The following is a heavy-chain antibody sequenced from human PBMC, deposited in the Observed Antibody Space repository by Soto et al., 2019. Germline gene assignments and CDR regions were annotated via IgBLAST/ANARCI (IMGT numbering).Heavy chain of an antibody. CDR2: IWYDGSNK. Sequence: GGSLRLSCAASGFTFSIYGMHWVRQAPGKGLEWVAVIWYDGSNKYYADSVKGRFTISRDNSKNTLYLQMNSLRAEDTAVYYCAREDPYYYDSSGYYGTFDYWGQGTLVTVSS. D-gene: IGHD3-22*01. CDR1: GFTFSIYG. J-gene: IGHJ4*02. CDR3: AREDPYYYDSSGYYGTFDY. V-gene: IGHV3-33*08.